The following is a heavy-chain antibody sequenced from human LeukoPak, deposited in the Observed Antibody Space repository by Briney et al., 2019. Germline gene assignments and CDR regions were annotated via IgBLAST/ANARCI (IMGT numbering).Heavy chain of an antibody. J-gene: IGHJ4*02. CDR3: ARAKNSDYYYVDY. Sequence: GGSLRLSCAASGFTFSNHNMNWVRQAPGKGLEWVSYISSGRSAIYYADSVKGRFTISRDNAKNSLYLQMNSLRDEDTAVYYCARAKNSDYYYVDYWGQGTLVTVSS. V-gene: IGHV3-48*02. D-gene: IGHD2-21*02. CDR2: ISSGRSAI. CDR1: GFTFSNHN.